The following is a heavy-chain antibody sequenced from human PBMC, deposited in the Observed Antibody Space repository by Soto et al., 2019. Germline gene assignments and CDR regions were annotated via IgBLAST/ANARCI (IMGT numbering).Heavy chain of an antibody. CDR2: ISGSGGST. D-gene: IGHD6-19*01. Sequence: GGSLRLSCAASGFTFSSYAMSWVRQAPGKGLEWVSAISGSGGSTYYADSVKGRFTISRDNSKNTLYLQMNSLRAEDPAVYYCAKVGGQWLDPNDYWGQGTLVTVSS. CDR3: AKVGGQWLDPNDY. V-gene: IGHV3-23*01. J-gene: IGHJ4*02. CDR1: GFTFSSYA.